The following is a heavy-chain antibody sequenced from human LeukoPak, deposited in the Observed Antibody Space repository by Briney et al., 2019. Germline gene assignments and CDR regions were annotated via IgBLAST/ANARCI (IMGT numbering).Heavy chain of an antibody. J-gene: IGHJ4*02. V-gene: IGHV3-23*01. Sequence: GGSLRLSCAASGFTFSSYAMSWVRQAPGKGLEWVSAISGSGGSTYYADSVKGRFTISRDNAKNSLYLQMNSLRAEDTAVYYCARLGWGGYCFDYWGQGTLVTVSS. CDR3: ARLGWGGYCFDY. CDR1: GFTFSSYA. D-gene: IGHD3-16*01. CDR2: ISGSGGST.